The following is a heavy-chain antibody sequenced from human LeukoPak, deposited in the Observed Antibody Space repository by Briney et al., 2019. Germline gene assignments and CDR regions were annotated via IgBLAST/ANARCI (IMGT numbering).Heavy chain of an antibody. CDR2: IHITGRT. CDR1: GVSFSSFQ. Sequence: SETLSLTCTVSGVSFSSFQWSWIRQSPVKGLEWIGSIHITGRTDYDASLKGRVTISVDTSKIQFSLLVTTVSAADAAIYFCATSYDAKVAPFDLLGQGILVTVSS. V-gene: IGHV4-4*07. CDR3: ATSYDAKVAPFDL. D-gene: IGHD2-8*01. J-gene: IGHJ4*02.